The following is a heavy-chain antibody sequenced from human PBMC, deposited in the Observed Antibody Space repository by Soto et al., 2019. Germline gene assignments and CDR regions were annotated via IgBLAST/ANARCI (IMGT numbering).Heavy chain of an antibody. Sequence: SETLSLTCTVSGGSISSSSYYWGWIRQPPGKGLEWIGSIYYSGSTYYNPSLKSRVTISVDTSKNQFSLKLSSVTAADTAVYYCARHMDIVATADDAFVIWGQGTMVTVSS. J-gene: IGHJ3*02. V-gene: IGHV4-39*01. CDR3: ARHMDIVATADDAFVI. CDR2: IYYSGST. D-gene: IGHD5-12*01. CDR1: GGSISSSSYY.